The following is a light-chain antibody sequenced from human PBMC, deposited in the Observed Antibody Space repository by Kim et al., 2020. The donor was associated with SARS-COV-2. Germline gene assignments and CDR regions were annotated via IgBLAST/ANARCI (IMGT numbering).Light chain of an antibody. V-gene: IGLV3-21*04. Sequence: SYELTQPPSVSVAPGKTARITCGGNNIGSKSVHWYQQKPGQAPVLVIYYDSDRPSGIPERLSGSNSGHTATLTISRVEAGDEADYYCQVWDSSSDHRVFG. CDR3: QVWDSSSDHRV. J-gene: IGLJ3*02. CDR1: NIGSKS. CDR2: YDS.